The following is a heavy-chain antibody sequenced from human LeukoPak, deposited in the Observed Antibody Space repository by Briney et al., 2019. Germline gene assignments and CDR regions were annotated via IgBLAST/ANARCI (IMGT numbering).Heavy chain of an antibody. V-gene: IGHV3-48*03. Sequence: GGSLRLSCVSSGFTFRSYWMSWVRQAPGKGLEWVSYISSSGSTIYYADSVKGRFTISRDNAKNSLYLQMNSLRAEDTAVYYCAELGITMIGGVWGKGTTVTISS. CDR1: GFTFRSYW. D-gene: IGHD3-10*02. J-gene: IGHJ6*04. CDR2: ISSSGSTI. CDR3: AELGITMIGGV.